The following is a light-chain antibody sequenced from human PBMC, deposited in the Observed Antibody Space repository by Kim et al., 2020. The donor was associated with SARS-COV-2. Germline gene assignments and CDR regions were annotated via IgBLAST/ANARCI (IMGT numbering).Light chain of an antibody. J-gene: IGLJ3*02. V-gene: IGLV3-19*01. Sequence: SSELTQDPAVSVALGQTVRITCQGDSLRTFYASWYQQKPGQAPVIVIYGKNNRPSGIPDRFSGSRTGNTASLTITGAQAVDEADYYCNSRDSSGDHLVFG. CDR2: GKN. CDR1: SLRTFY. CDR3: NSRDSSGDHLV.